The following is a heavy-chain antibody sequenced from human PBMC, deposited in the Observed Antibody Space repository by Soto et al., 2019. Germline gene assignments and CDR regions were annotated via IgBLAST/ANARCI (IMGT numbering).Heavy chain of an antibody. CDR3: ARVTLEGAHDACDS. V-gene: IGHV1-69*13. Sequence: SVKVSSKASGRTFSSYAISWVRQAPGQGLEWMGGIIPIFGTANYARKFQGRVTITADESTSTAYMELSSLRSEDTAVYYCARVTLEGAHDACDSWQQGTMVSV. CDR1: GRTFSSYA. CDR2: IIPIFGTA. J-gene: IGHJ3*02. D-gene: IGHD1-1*01.